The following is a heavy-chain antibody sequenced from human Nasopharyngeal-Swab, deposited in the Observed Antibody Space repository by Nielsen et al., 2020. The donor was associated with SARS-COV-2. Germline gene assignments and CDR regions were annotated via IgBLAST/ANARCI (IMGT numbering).Heavy chain of an antibody. Sequence: GASLKISCAASGFTFNNYNFNWVRQAPGKGLEWVSSISSSSSYIYYADSVKGRFTISRDNAKNSLYLQMDSLRAEDTAVYYCASDGLDYDFWSAYFMDVWGQGTTVTVSS. CDR3: ASDGLDYDFWSAYFMDV. V-gene: IGHV3-21*01. D-gene: IGHD3-3*01. J-gene: IGHJ6*02. CDR2: ISSSSSYI. CDR1: GFTFNNYN.